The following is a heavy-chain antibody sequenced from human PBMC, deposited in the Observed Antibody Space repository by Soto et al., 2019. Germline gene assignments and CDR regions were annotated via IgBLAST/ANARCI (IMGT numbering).Heavy chain of an antibody. Sequence: SETLSLTCAVYGGSFSGYYWSWIRQPPGKGLEWIGEINHSGSTNYNPSLKSRVTISVDTSKNQFSLKLSSVTAADTAVYYCARGPPYCSGGSCYSDAFDIWGQGTMVTVSS. CDR3: ARGPPYCSGGSCYSDAFDI. CDR2: INHSGST. CDR1: GGSFSGYY. D-gene: IGHD2-15*01. J-gene: IGHJ3*02. V-gene: IGHV4-34*01.